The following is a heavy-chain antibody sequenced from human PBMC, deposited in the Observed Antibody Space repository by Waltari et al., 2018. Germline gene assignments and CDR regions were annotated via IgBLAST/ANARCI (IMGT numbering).Heavy chain of an antibody. V-gene: IGHV3-30*18. Sequence: QVQLVESGGGVVQPGMSLRLSCVASGFTLRHYGVPWVRLPPGKGLEWVALISYDGSKKFSVDSVKGRFTVSRDDSKRTVFLDMSSLRAEDTAVYYCAKELGYCTSNPCYTDTFYAMDVWGQGTTVTVSS. CDR3: AKELGYCTSNPCYTDTFYAMDV. D-gene: IGHD2-2*02. CDR1: GFTLRHYG. J-gene: IGHJ6*02. CDR2: ISYDGSKK.